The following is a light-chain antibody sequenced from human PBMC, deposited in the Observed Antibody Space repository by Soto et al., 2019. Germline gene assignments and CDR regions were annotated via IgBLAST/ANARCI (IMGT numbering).Light chain of an antibody. J-gene: IGLJ2*01. CDR1: SSNIGSNT. Sequence: QSVLTQPPSASGTPGQRVTISCSGSSSNIGSNTVNWYQQLPGTAPKLLIYSKNQRPSGVPDRFSGYKSGTSASLAISGLPSEDEADYYCAAWDDSLKGPLFGGGTKLTV. CDR3: AAWDDSLKGPL. V-gene: IGLV1-44*01. CDR2: SKN.